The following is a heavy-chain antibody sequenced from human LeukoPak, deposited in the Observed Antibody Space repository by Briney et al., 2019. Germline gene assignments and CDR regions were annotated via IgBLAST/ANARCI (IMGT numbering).Heavy chain of an antibody. V-gene: IGHV1-2*02. J-gene: IGHJ3*02. D-gene: IGHD3-3*01. CDR3: ARVRGITIFGVVKGAAFDI. Sequence: ASVKVSCKASGYTFTGYYMHWVRQAPGQGLEWMGWINPNSGGTNYAQKFQGRVTMTRDTSISTAYMELSRLRSDDTAVYYCARVRGITIFGVVKGAAFDIWGQGTMVTVSS. CDR2: INPNSGGT. CDR1: GYTFTGYY.